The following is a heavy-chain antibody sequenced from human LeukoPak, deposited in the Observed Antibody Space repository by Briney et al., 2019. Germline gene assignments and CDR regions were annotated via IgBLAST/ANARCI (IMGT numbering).Heavy chain of an antibody. V-gene: IGHV3-23*01. D-gene: IGHD6-19*01. Sequence: GGSLRLSCAASGFTFSSYAMSWVRQAPGKGLEWVSFISPSGDRTSNADSVEGRFTISRDNTRNTLYLQMNSLRAEDTAVYYCARGAPSSGWYLDYWGQGTLVTVSS. J-gene: IGHJ4*02. CDR2: ISPSGDRT. CDR1: GFTFSSYA. CDR3: ARGAPSSGWYLDY.